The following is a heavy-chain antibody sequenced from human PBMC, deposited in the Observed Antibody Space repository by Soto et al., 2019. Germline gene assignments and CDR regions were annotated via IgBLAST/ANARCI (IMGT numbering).Heavy chain of an antibody. CDR2: ISGSGGIT. D-gene: IGHD3-10*01. CDR1: GFTFSSYA. J-gene: IGHJ5*02. CDR3: AKDPQYYYGSSNWFDP. Sequence: GGSLRLSCAASGFTFSSYAMSWVRQAPGKGLEWVSAISGSGGITYYADSVKGRFTISRDNSKNTLYLQMNSLRAEDTAVYYCAKDPQYYYGSSNWFDPWGQGTLVTVSS. V-gene: IGHV3-23*01.